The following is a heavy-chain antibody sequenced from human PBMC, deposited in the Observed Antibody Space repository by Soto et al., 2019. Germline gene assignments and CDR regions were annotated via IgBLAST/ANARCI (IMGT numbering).Heavy chain of an antibody. CDR3: SKDSKHYQGVAGVDY. D-gene: IGHD6-19*01. J-gene: IGHJ4*02. CDR2: ISWNSGSI. Sequence: HPGGSLRLSCAASGFTFHDYSMHWVRQAPGKGLEWVSGISWNSGSIGYADSVKGRFTISRDNAKNSLYLQMNSLSAEDTALYYCSKDSKHYQGVAGVDYWGQGTLVTVSS. V-gene: IGHV3-9*01. CDR1: GFTFHDYS.